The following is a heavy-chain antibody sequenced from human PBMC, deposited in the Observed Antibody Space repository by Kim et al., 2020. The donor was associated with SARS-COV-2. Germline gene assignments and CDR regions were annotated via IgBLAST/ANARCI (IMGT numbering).Heavy chain of an antibody. J-gene: IGHJ3*02. CDR1: GFTFSSYG. Sequence: GGSLRLSCAASGFTFSSYGMHWVRQAPGKGLEWVAAIWYDGSNKYYADSVKGRFTISRDNSKNTLYLQMNSLRAEDMAVYYCARDSSKPYYYASGGLNAFDIWGQGTMVTVSS. D-gene: IGHD3-22*01. CDR3: ARDSSKPYYYASGGLNAFDI. V-gene: IGHV3-33*01. CDR2: IWYDGSNK.